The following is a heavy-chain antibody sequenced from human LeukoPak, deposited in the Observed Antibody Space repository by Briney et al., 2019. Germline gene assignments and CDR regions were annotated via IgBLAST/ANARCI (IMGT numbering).Heavy chain of an antibody. Sequence: SETLSLTCTVSGGSISSSSYYWGWIRQPPGKGLEWIGEINHSGSTNYNPSLKSRVTISVDTSKNQFSLKLSSVTAADTAVYYCARGQGPPNDFWSGYYRSYYYYYMDVWGKGTTVTVSS. CDR3: ARGQGPPNDFWSGYYRSYYYYYMDV. J-gene: IGHJ6*03. D-gene: IGHD3-3*01. CDR2: INHSGST. CDR1: GGSISSSSYY. V-gene: IGHV4-39*07.